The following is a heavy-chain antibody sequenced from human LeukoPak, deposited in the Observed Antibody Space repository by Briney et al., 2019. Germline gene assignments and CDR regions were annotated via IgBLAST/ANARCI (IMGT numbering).Heavy chain of an antibody. CDR2: INPNSGNA. Sequence: ASVNVSCKASGYTFSDYDINWVRQPTGQGLEWMGWINPNSGNAGYAQKFQGRITMTRNTSISTAYMELSSLRSEDTAVYYCARALAWGGSSYSYYYMDVWDKGTTVTVSS. CDR1: GYTFSDYD. D-gene: IGHD1-26*01. J-gene: IGHJ6*03. V-gene: IGHV1-8*01. CDR3: ARALAWGGSSYSYYYMDV.